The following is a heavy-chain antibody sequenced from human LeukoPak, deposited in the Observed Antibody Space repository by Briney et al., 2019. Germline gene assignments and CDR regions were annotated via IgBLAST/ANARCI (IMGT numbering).Heavy chain of an antibody. CDR1: GITVSNNY. CDR3: AREGHLGKYFDL. CDR2: MYVGGRT. V-gene: IGHV3-53*01. J-gene: IGHJ2*01. Sequence: GGSLRLSCAASGITVSNNYMSWVRQAPGKGLDWVSVMYVGGRTFYADSVQGRFTISRDNSKNTLYLQTNSLRVEDTAVYYCAREGHLGKYFDLWGRGTQVTVSS. D-gene: IGHD3-16*01.